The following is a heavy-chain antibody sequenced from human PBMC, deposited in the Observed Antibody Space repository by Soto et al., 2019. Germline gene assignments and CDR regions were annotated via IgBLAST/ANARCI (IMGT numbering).Heavy chain of an antibody. D-gene: IGHD4-17*01. CDR3: VIGTLSGYGDYPYYFAF. CDR2: ISAYNGNT. J-gene: IGHJ4*02. Sequence: APVKVSCKASGYTFTSYGISWVRQAPGQGLERMGWISAYNGNTNYAQKLQGRVTMTTDTSTSTAYMELRSLRSDDTAVYYCVIGTLSGYGDYPYYFAFWGQGSLVTVSS. V-gene: IGHV1-18*01. CDR1: GYTFTSYG.